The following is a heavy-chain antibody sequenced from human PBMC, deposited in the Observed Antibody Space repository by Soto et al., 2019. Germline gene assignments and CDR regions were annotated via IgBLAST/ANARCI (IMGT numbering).Heavy chain of an antibody. CDR2: IYYSGST. V-gene: IGHV4-59*01. CDR1: GGYISSYY. Sequence: SETLSLTCTVSGGYISSYYWSWIRQPPGKGLEWIGYIYYSGSTNYNPSLKSRVTISVDTSKNQFSLKLSSVTAADTAVYYCARVAGWSYYFDYWGQGTLVTVSS. D-gene: IGHD2-15*01. J-gene: IGHJ4*02. CDR3: ARVAGWSYYFDY.